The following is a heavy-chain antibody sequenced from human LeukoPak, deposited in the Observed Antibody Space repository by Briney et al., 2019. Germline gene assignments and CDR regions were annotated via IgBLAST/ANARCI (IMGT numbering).Heavy chain of an antibody. CDR3: TKPWIFVFGGGKYVFDY. CDR1: GVTFSNYA. Sequence: GGSVRLSCVLSGVTFSNYAMSWVRQAPGMGLEWVSTISEDGSTTFYADSVNGRFTLSRASAENTVFLQMNSLRAEDTAMYYCTKPWIFVFGGGKYVFDYWGQETLVTVPS. J-gene: IGHJ4*02. V-gene: IGHV3-23*01. D-gene: IGHD3-16*01. CDR2: ISEDGSTT.